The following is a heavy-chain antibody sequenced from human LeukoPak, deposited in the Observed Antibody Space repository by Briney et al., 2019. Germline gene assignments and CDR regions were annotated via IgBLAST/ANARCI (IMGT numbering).Heavy chain of an antibody. D-gene: IGHD3-22*01. CDR3: ARVDEYYYDSSGYYYAYYFDY. J-gene: IGHJ4*02. CDR1: GYTFTSYY. CDR2: INPNSGGT. V-gene: IGHV1-2*02. Sequence: ASVKVSCKASGYTFTSYYMHWVRQAPGQGLEWMGWINPNSGGTNYAQKFQGRVTMTRDTSISTAYMELSRLRSDDTAVYYCARVDEYYYDSSGYYYAYYFDYWGQGTLVTVSS.